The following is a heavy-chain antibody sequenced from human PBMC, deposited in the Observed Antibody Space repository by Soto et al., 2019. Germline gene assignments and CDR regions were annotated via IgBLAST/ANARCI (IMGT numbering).Heavy chain of an antibody. CDR1: GGTFSSYT. CDR2: IIPILGIA. J-gene: IGHJ5*02. CDR3: ASHLRPDNWFDP. Sequence: QVQLVQSGAEVKKPGSSVKVSCKASGGTFSSYTISWVRQAPGQGLEWMGRIIPILGIANYAQKFQGRVTITADKSTSTAYMELSSLRSEDTAVYHCASHLRPDNWFDPWGQGTLVTVSS. D-gene: IGHD3-3*02. V-gene: IGHV1-69*02.